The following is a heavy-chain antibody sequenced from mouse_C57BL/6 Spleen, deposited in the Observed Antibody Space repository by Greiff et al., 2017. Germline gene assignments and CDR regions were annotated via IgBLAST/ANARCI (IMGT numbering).Heavy chain of an antibody. CDR1: GYTFTDYN. CDR2: INPNNGST. Sequence: VQLQQSGPELVKPGASVKMSCKATGYTFTDYNMHWVKQSHGKSLEWIGYINPNNGSTSYNQKFKGKATLTVNKSSSTAYMELRSLTSEDSAVYYCARGGPGPYYYAMDYWGQGTSVTVSS. CDR3: ARGGPGPYYYAMDY. J-gene: IGHJ4*01. V-gene: IGHV1-22*01.